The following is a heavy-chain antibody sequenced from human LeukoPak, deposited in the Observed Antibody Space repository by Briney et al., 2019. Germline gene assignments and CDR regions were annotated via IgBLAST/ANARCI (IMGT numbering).Heavy chain of an antibody. CDR1: GGTFISYA. Sequence: SVRVSCTASGGTFISYAINWVRQAPGQGREWMGGIIPIFCTANYAQKFQGRVTITGDESTSTAYMELSSLRSEDTAVYYCARDRRSRDGYKFPGYWGQGTLVTVSS. CDR3: ARDRRSRDGYKFPGY. CDR2: IIPIFCTA. J-gene: IGHJ4*02. D-gene: IGHD5-24*01. V-gene: IGHV1-69*01.